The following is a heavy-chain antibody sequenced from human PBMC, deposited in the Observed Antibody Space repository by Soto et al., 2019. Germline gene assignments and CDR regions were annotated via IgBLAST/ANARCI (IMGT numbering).Heavy chain of an antibody. D-gene: IGHD1-7*01. Sequence: EVQLVESGGGLVQPGGSQRFSCAASGFTFSNYWMHWVRQAPGKGLVWVSRINGDGSTTNYADSVKGRFTISRDNDKNTPYLQMNSLRAEDTAVYYCARGARNYYYFDYWGQGTLVTVSS. J-gene: IGHJ4*02. CDR2: INGDGSTT. V-gene: IGHV3-74*01. CDR3: ARGARNYYYFDY. CDR1: GFTFSNYW.